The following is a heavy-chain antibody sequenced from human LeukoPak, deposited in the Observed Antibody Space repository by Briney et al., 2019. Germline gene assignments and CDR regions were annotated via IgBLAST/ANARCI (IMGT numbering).Heavy chain of an antibody. CDR1: GFSVRNNY. Sequence: GGSLRLSCAASGFSVRNNYMSWIRQAPGKGLEWVSVIYSGGNTYYADSAKGRFTLSRDNAKNSLYLQMNSLRAEDTAVYYCARDMSQLAAAGTFDYWGQGTLVTVSS. V-gene: IGHV3-66*01. D-gene: IGHD6-13*01. CDR2: IYSGGNT. J-gene: IGHJ4*02. CDR3: ARDMSQLAAAGTFDY.